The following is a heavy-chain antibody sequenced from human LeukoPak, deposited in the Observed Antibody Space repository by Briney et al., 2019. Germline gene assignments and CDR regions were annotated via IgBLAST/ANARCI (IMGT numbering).Heavy chain of an antibody. CDR3: AKDGGY. CDR2: ISYDGSNK. Sequence: GGSLRLSCAASGFTFSRYAMHWVRQAPGKGLEWVAVISYDGSNKYYADSVKGRFTISRDNSKNTLYLQMNSLRAEDTAVYYCAKDGGYWGQGTLVTVSS. V-gene: IGHV3-30*04. D-gene: IGHD3-10*01. J-gene: IGHJ4*02. CDR1: GFTFSRYA.